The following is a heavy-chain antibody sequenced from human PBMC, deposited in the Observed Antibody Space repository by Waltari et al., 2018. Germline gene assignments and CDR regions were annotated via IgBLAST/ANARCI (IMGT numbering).Heavy chain of an antibody. J-gene: IGHJ3*02. Sequence: QVQLQESGPGLVKPSETLSLTCAVSGYSISNGYYWSWIRQPPGKGLEWIGGIYNTGTTYYNASLKSRVTISVDTSKNQFSLNLSFVTAADTALYFCARGGSGSYMGSFDIWGQGPMVTVSS. V-gene: IGHV4-38-2*01. CDR1: GYSISNGYY. CDR2: IYNTGTT. D-gene: IGHD1-26*01. CDR3: ARGGSGSYMGSFDI.